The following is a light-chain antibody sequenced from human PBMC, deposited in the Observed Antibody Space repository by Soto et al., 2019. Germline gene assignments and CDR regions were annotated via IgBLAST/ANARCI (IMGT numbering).Light chain of an antibody. J-gene: IGLJ3*02. CDR2: EVN. CDR1: SSDVGGYNF. Sequence: QSALTQPASVSGSTGQSITISCTGTSSDVGGYNFVSWYQQHPGKASRLLIFEVNNRPSEVSDRFSGSKSGNTAALTISGLQAEDEAGDYCSSYAFSSTHVVFGGGTKLTVL. CDR3: SSYAFSSTHVV. V-gene: IGLV2-14*01.